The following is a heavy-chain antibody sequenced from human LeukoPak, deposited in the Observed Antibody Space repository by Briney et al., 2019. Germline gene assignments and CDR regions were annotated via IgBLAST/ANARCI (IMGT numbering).Heavy chain of an antibody. J-gene: IGHJ1*01. CDR3: AREPSGNFGQLVSSAEYFQH. CDR2: ISFDGDNE. CDR1: GFTFSNYA. Sequence: GGSLRLSCVTSGFTFSNYAIHWVRQAPGKGLEWVADISFDGDNEYYADSVRGRFMIARDNSKNTVYLQMNSLTIEDTAVYYCAREPSGNFGQLVSSAEYFQHWGQGTRVTVSS. V-gene: IGHV3-30-3*01. D-gene: IGHD5/OR15-5a*01.